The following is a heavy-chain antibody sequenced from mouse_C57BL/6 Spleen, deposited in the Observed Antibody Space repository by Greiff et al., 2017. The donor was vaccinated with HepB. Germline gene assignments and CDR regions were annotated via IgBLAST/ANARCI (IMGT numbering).Heavy chain of an antibody. V-gene: IGHV5-4*03. Sequence: EVKVVESGGGLVKPGGSLKLSCAASGFTFSSYAMSWVRQTPEKRLEWVATISDGGSYTYYPDNVKGRFTISRDNAKNNLYLQMSHLKSEDTAMYYCARGAPGAYWGQGTLVTVSA. J-gene: IGHJ3*01. CDR2: ISDGGSYT. CDR1: GFTFSSYA. D-gene: IGHD4-1*01. CDR3: ARGAPGAY.